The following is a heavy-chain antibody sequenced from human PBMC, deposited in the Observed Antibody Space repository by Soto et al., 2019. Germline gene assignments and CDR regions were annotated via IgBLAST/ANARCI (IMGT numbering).Heavy chain of an antibody. CDR2: ISGGGGST. D-gene: IGHD1-7*01. CDR3: ANMNSWFDY. V-gene: IGHV3-23*01. J-gene: IGHJ4*02. Sequence: EVQLLESGGGLGQPGGSLRLSCAASGFTFSSYAMTWVRQAPGKGLEWVAYISGGGGSTYYADSVKGRFTISRDNSKNTWYLQMNSLRAEDTALYYCANMNSWFDYWGQGTLVTVSS. CDR1: GFTFSSYA.